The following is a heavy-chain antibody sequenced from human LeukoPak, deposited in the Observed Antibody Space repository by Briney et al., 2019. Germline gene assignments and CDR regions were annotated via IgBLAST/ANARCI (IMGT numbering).Heavy chain of an antibody. D-gene: IGHD3-22*01. CDR3: ARDDSSGHNPY. J-gene: IGHJ4*02. Sequence: SETLSLTCTVSGGSISSHSWSWVRQPPGKGLEWIGYIYYTGSTNYNPSLKSRLTISIDTSKNQFSLTLSSVTAADSAVYYCARDDSSGHNPYWGQGTLVTVSS. CDR1: GGSISSHS. V-gene: IGHV4-59*11. CDR2: IYYTGST.